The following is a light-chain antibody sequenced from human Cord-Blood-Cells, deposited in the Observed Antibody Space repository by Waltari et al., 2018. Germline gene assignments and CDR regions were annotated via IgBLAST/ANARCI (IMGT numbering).Light chain of an antibody. CDR3: CSYAGSSTYV. J-gene: IGLJ1*01. V-gene: IGLV2-23*02. CDR1: SSDVGRSNL. Sequence: QSALTQPASASGSPGQSITISCTGTSSDVGRSNLVSWYQHDPGKAPKIMIYEVSKRASGVSNRCAGSNAVHTVSLTISGRQAEAEADYYCCSYAGSSTYVFGTGTKVTVL. CDR2: EVS.